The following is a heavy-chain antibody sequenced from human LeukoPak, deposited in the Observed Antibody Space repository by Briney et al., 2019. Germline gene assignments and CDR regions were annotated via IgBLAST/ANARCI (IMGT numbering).Heavy chain of an antibody. CDR3: ARGAGRYYYDSSGYPFDY. CDR1: GFTFSDYY. CDR2: ISSSGSTI. J-gene: IGHJ4*02. D-gene: IGHD3-22*01. Sequence: GGSLRLSCAASGFTFSDYYMSWIRQAPGKGLEWVSYISSSGSTIYYADSVKGRFTISRDNAKTSLYLQMNSLRAEDTAVYYCARGAGRYYYDSSGYPFDYWGQGTLVTVSS. V-gene: IGHV3-11*01.